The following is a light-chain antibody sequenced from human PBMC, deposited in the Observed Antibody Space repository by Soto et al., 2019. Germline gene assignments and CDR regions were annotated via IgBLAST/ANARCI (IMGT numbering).Light chain of an antibody. Sequence: EIVLTQSPDTLSLSPGERATLSCRASQSVSSALLAWYQQKPGQAPRLLIYRASTRATGIPDRFTGSGSGTDFILTISRLEPEDFAVYYCQQYERSPLTFGGGTKVEIK. J-gene: IGKJ4*01. CDR2: RAS. V-gene: IGKV3-20*01. CDR3: QQYERSPLT. CDR1: QSVSSAL.